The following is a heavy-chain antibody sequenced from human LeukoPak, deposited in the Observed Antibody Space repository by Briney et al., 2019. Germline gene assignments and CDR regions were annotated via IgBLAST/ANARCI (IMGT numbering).Heavy chain of an antibody. D-gene: IGHD3-10*01. J-gene: IGHJ4*02. V-gene: IGHV3-21*01. Sequence: GGSLRLSCAASGFTFSSYSTNWARQAPGKGLEWVSSISSSSSYIYYADSVKGRFTISRDNAKNSLYLQMNSLRAEDTAVYYCARARHMVRGVTLIDYWGQGTLVTVSS. CDR1: GFTFSSYS. CDR3: ARARHMVRGVTLIDY. CDR2: ISSSSSYI.